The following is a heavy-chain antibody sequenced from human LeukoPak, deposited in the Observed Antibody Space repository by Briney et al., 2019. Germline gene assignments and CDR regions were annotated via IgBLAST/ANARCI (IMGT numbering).Heavy chain of an antibody. J-gene: IGHJ6*03. CDR3: AKYGPSSYYYYMDV. Sequence: GGSLRLSCAASGFTFSSYGMSWVRQAPGKGLEWVSAISGSGGSTYYADSVKGRFTISRDNSKNTLYLQMNSLRAEDTAVYYCAKYGPSSYYYYMDVWGKGTTVTISS. CDR2: ISGSGGST. CDR1: GFTFSSYG. V-gene: IGHV3-23*01. D-gene: IGHD3-10*01.